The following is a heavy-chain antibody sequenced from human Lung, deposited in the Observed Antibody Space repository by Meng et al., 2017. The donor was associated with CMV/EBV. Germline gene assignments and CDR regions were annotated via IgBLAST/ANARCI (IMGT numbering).Heavy chain of an antibody. CDR1: GGSISSSSYY. D-gene: IGHD5/OR15-5a*01. CDR3: ARDSLYEPKYGTDV. Sequence: LXCTVSGGSISSSSYYWSWIRQHPGKGPEWIGYVFHTGATYYSPSLNSRLTLSLDTSKNQFSLKLSSVTAADTAAYYCARDSLYEPKYGTDVWGPGXTVTVSS. CDR2: VFHTGAT. V-gene: IGHV4-31*03. J-gene: IGHJ6*02.